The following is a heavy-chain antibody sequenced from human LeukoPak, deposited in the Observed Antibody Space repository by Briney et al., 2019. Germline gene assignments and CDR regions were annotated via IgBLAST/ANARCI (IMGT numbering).Heavy chain of an antibody. CDR3: AGGFQSGGYGFDI. CDR1: GDSVSSNSAA. J-gene: IGHJ3*02. D-gene: IGHD6-19*01. Sequence: SQTLSLTCAISGDSVSSNSAAWNWIRQSPSRGLEWLGRTHYRSKWYIDYAGSVGSRITINPDTSKNQFSLQLNSVTPEDTAVYYCAGGFQSGGYGFDIWGQGTMVTVSS. CDR2: THYRSKWYI. V-gene: IGHV6-1*01.